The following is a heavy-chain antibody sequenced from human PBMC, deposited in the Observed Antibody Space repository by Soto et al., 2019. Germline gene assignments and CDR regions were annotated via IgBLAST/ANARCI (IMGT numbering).Heavy chain of an antibody. CDR1: GFSFNKYA. V-gene: IGHV3-23*01. CDR3: AKDDVAGDGLWLVSD. J-gene: IGHJ4*02. CDR2: ITGSGGTI. Sequence: DVHLLESGGGLVQPGGSLRLSSAASGFSFNKYAMIWLRQAPGKGQERVSGITGSGGTIEYAASVKGRFTISRDNSKNKVDLQMNSLRGEDTAIDYCAKDDVAGDGLWLVSDWGQGTLVTVS. D-gene: IGHD2-21*02.